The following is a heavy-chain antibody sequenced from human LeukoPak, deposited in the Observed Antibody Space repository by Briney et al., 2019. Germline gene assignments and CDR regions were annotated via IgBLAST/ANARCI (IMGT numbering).Heavy chain of an antibody. V-gene: IGHV2-5*02. CDR1: GFSLSTSGVG. J-gene: IGHJ5*02. Sequence: SGPTLVNPTQTLTLTCTFSGFSLSTSGVGVGWIRQPPGKALEWLALIYWDGDKRYSPSLKSRLTITKDTSKNQVVLTMTNMDPVDTATYYCAHSISIFGVVIIVNWFDPWGQGTLVTVSS. CDR3: AHSISIFGVVIIVNWFDP. D-gene: IGHD3-3*01. CDR2: IYWDGDK.